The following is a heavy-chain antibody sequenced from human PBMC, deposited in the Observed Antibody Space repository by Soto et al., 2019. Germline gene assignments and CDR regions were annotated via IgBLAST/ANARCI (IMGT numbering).Heavy chain of an antibody. Sequence: QVQLVESGGGVVQPGRSLRLSCAASGFTFSSYAMHWVRQAPGKGLEWVAVISYDGSNKYYADSVKGRFTISRDNSKNTLYLQMNSLRAEDTAVYYWARAVVPADLQPVDYWGQGTLVTVSS. CDR3: ARAVVPADLQPVDY. J-gene: IGHJ4*02. CDR2: ISYDGSNK. V-gene: IGHV3-30-3*01. D-gene: IGHD2-2*01. CDR1: GFTFSSYA.